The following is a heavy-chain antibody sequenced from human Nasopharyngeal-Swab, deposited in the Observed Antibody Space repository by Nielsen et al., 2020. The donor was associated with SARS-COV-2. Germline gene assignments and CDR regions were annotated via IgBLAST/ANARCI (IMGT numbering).Heavy chain of an antibody. CDR2: INHSGST. CDR1: GGSFSGYY. Sequence: SETLSLTCAVYGGSFSGYYWSWIRQPPGKGLEWIGEINHSGSTNYNPSLKRRVTISVDTSKNQFSLKLSSVTAAETAVYYCERLLGYCSSTSCDYWGQGTLVTVSS. V-gene: IGHV4-34*01. CDR3: ERLLGYCSSTSCDY. D-gene: IGHD2-2*01. J-gene: IGHJ4*02.